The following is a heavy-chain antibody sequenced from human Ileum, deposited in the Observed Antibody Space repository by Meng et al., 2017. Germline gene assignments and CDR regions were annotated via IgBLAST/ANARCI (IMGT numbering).Heavy chain of an antibody. Sequence: QVQLQESGPGLLKPSESLALSCTGAGGAIISGEYCWGWLRQPPGKGLGWIGSVCFTGYTYYSPSLMSRVTISVETSKNQFSLRLTSVTAADTGLYLCARHGHFTPDKYYFDSWGQGTLVTVSS. CDR1: GGAIISGEYC. CDR3: ARHGHFTPDKYYFDS. D-gene: IGHD3-3*02. V-gene: IGHV4-39*01. CDR2: VCFTGYT. J-gene: IGHJ4*03.